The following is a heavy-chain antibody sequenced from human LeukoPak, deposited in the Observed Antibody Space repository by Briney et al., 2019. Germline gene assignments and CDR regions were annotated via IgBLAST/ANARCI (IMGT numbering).Heavy chain of an antibody. J-gene: IGHJ5*02. Sequence: GGSLRLSCAASGFTFSSYGMHWVRQAPGKGLEWVAVIWYDGSNKYYADSVKGRFTISRDNSKNTLYLQMNSLTAEDTAVYYWAKAGASSGYRYNWFDPWGQGTLVTVSS. CDR3: AKAGASSGYRYNWFDP. D-gene: IGHD3-22*01. CDR1: GFTFSSYG. CDR2: IWYDGSNK. V-gene: IGHV3-33*06.